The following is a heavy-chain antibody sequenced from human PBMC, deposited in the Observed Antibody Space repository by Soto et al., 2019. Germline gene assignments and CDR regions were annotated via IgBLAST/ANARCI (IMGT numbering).Heavy chain of an antibody. J-gene: IGHJ4*02. V-gene: IGHV1-69*02. Sequence: VKVSCKASGGTFSSYTISWVRQAPGQGLEWMGRIIPILGIANYAQKFQGRVTITADKSTSTAYMELSSLRSEDTAVYYCAGFYGSGSYYLDYWGQGTLVTVSS. D-gene: IGHD3-10*01. CDR1: GGTFSSYT. CDR3: AGFYGSGSYYLDY. CDR2: IIPILGIA.